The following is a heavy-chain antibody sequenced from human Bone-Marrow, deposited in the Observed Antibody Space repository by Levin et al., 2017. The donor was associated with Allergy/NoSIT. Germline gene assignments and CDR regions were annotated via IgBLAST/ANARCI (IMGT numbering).Heavy chain of an antibody. CDR2: ISDSGST. D-gene: IGHD6-19*01. V-gene: IGHV4-59*01. CDR3: AGVTFGYSSGWFFDY. CDR1: GSSISSYY. J-gene: IGHJ4*02. Sequence: SETLSLTCTVSGSSISSYYWNWIRQPPGKGLEWIGYISDSGSTNYNPSLKSRGTISVDKSKNQFSLRLSSVTAADEAVYYCAGVTFGYSSGWFFDYWGQGALVTVSS.